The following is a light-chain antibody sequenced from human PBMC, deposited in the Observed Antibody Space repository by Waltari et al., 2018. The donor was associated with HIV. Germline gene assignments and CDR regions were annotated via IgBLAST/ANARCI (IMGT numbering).Light chain of an antibody. CDR3: ATWDSSLRNWV. J-gene: IGLJ3*02. CDR2: DNK. Sequence: QSVLTQPPSVSAAPGQKVTISCSGSSSNIGRNSISWYQQLPGTAPKLLIYDNKQRPSGIPARFTASKSDTSGTLDIAGLQTGDEGDYYCATWDSSLRNWVFGGGTRLTVL. CDR1: SSNIGRNS. V-gene: IGLV1-51*01.